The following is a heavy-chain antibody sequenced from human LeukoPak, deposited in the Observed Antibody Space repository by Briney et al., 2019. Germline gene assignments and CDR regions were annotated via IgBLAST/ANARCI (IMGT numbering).Heavy chain of an antibody. D-gene: IGHD5-18*01. V-gene: IGHV3-20*04. CDR2: INWNGGST. J-gene: IGHJ4*02. CDR1: GFTFDDYG. CDR3: ARHLSGVTGYTYGRGIDY. Sequence: GGSLRLSCAASGFTFDDYGMSWVRQAPGKGLEWVSGINWNGGSTGYADSVKGRFTISRDNAKNSLYLQMISLRAEDTAVYYCARHLSGVTGYTYGRGIDYWGQGTLVTVSS.